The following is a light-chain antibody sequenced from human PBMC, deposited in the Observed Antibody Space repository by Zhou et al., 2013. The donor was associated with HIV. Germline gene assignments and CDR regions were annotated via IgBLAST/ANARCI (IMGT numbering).Light chain of an antibody. CDR1: QGVNSD. J-gene: IGKJ1*01. CDR2: AAS. CDR3: LQHNSYPRT. Sequence: DIQLTQSPSFLSASVGDGITITCRASQGVNSDLAWYQQKPGKAPKLLISAASTLVSGVPSRFSGSGSGTQFTLTITDLQPEDFATYFCLQHNSYPRTFGQGTKVEIK. V-gene: IGKV1-9*01.